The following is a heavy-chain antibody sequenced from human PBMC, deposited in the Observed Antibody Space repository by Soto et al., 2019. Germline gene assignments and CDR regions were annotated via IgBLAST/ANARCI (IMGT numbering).Heavy chain of an antibody. CDR1: GFTFSGYA. D-gene: IGHD3-22*01. J-gene: IGHJ4*02. CDR2: ISGSGEST. Sequence: LRLSCAASGFTFSGYAMSWVRQAPGKGLEWVSAISGSGESTHYADSVKGRSTISRDNSKNTLYLQMNSLRAEDTAVYYCAKEGAGYYDSSPYDYWGQGTLVTVSS. CDR3: AKEGAGYYDSSPYDY. V-gene: IGHV3-23*01.